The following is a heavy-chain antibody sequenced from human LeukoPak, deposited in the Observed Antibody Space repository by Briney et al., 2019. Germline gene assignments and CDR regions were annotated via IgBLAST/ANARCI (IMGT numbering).Heavy chain of an antibody. Sequence: PSETLSLTCTVSGDSISTFYWSWIRQPPGKGLEWIGYIYYTGSTNYNPSLKSRVTMSVDTSKNQFSLKLSSVTAADTAVYYCTKILGAVLGHWGQGTLVTVSS. CDR1: GDSISTFY. CDR3: TKILGAVLGH. CDR2: IYYTGST. J-gene: IGHJ1*01. V-gene: IGHV4-59*01. D-gene: IGHD3-16*01.